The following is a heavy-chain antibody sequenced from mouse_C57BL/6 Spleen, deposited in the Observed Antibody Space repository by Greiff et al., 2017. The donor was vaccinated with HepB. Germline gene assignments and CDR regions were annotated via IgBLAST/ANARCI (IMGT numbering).Heavy chain of an antibody. CDR2: IYPGSGST. V-gene: IGHV1-55*01. J-gene: IGHJ1*03. D-gene: IGHD2-12*01. Sequence: VKQRPGQGLEWIGDIYPGSGSTNYNEKFKSKATLTVDTSSSTAYMQLSSLTSEDSAVYYCARLVSRGYFDVWGTGTTVTVSS. CDR3: ARLVSRGYFDV.